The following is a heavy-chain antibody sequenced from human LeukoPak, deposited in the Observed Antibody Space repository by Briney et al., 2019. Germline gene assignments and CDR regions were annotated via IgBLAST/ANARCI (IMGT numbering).Heavy chain of an antibody. Sequence: SETLSLTCTVSGGSISSGTYYWSWIRQPAGKGLGWIGRIYNSGNTDYNPSLKSRITISVDTSKNQFSLKLNSVTAADTAVYYCARDRGANYGSVFDSWGQGTLVTVSS. V-gene: IGHV4-61*02. CDR2: IYNSGNT. D-gene: IGHD1-26*01. J-gene: IGHJ4*02. CDR1: GGSISSGTYY. CDR3: ARDRGANYGSVFDS.